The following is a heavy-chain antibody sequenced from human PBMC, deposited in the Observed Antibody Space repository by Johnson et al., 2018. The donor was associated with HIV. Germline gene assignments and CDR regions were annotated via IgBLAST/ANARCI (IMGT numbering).Heavy chain of an antibody. CDR1: GFTFSSYA. CDR3: AGGVAVAFDI. Sequence: QVQLVESGGGLVQPGRSLRLSCAASGFTFSSYAMHWVRQAPGKGLEWVAVISYDGSNKYYADSVKGRFTISRDNSKNTLSLQMNSPRVDDTAVYYCAGGVAVAFDIWGPGTMVTVSS. CDR2: ISYDGSNK. D-gene: IGHD6-19*01. V-gene: IGHV3-30*04. J-gene: IGHJ3*02.